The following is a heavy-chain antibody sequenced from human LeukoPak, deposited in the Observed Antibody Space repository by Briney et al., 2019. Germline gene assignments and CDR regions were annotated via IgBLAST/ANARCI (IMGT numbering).Heavy chain of an antibody. J-gene: IGHJ3*02. CDR2: ISWNSGSI. CDR3: AGGGTYDI. V-gene: IGHV3-9*01. CDR1: GFTFDDYA. D-gene: IGHD1-26*01. Sequence: GRSLRLSCAAPGFTFDDYAMHWVRQAPGKGLEWVSGISWNSGSIGYADSVKGRFTISRDNAKNSLYLQMNSLRGEDTAVYYCAGGGTYDIWGQGTRVTVSS.